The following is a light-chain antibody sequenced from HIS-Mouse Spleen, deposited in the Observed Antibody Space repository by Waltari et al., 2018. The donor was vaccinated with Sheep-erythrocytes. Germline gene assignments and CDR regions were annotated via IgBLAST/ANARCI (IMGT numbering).Light chain of an antibody. J-gene: IGLJ3*02. V-gene: IGLV2-23*01. Sequence: QSALTQPASVSGSPGQPIPISCPGTSSDVGSYNLVPWYQQHPGKAPKHMIYEGSKRPSGGSDRFSGSKSGNTASLTIAGLQAEDEADYYCCSYAGSSTWVFGGGTKLTVL. CDR2: EGS. CDR3: CSYAGSSTWV. CDR1: SSDVGSYNL.